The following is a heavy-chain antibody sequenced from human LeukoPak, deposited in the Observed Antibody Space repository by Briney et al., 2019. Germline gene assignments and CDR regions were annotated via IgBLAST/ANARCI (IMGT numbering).Heavy chain of an antibody. CDR1: GGSFSGYY. V-gene: IGHV4-34*01. D-gene: IGHD3-10*01. Sequence: SETLSLTCAVYGGSFSGYYWSWIRQPPGKGLEWIGEINHSGSTNYNPSLKSRVTISVDTSKNQFSLKLSSVTAADTAVYYCARAAPPHIWFGELLSREGYYFDYWGQGTLVTVSS. CDR2: INHSGST. J-gene: IGHJ4*02. CDR3: ARAAPPHIWFGELLSREGYYFDY.